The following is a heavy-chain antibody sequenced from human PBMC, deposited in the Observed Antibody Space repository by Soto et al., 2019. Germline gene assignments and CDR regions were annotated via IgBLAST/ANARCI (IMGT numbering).Heavy chain of an antibody. V-gene: IGHV4-34*01. CDR1: GGSFRGYS. Sequence: TLSLTCAVYGGSFRGYSWTWIRQPPGKGLEWIGEVNHSGSTYYSPSLMSRVTLSIDTSKNQFSLKLSSVTAADTAVYYCARGRQVTPAALFKRAGDYSMDVWGQGTTVTVSS. CDR3: ARGRQVTPAALFKRAGDYSMDV. D-gene: IGHD2-2*01. J-gene: IGHJ6*02. CDR2: VNHSGST.